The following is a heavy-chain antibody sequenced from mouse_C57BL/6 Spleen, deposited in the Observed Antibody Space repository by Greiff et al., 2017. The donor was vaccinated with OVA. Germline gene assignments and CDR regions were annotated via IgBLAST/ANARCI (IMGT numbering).Heavy chain of an antibody. D-gene: IGHD2-1*01. J-gene: IGHJ2*01. CDR3: ARWDYGNPFDY. V-gene: IGHV1-82*01. CDR2: IYPGDGDT. Sequence: QVQLQQSGPELVKPGASVKISCKASGYAFSSSWMNWVKQRPGKGLEWIGRIYPGDGDTNYNGKFKGKATLTADKSSSTAYMQLSSLTSEDSAVYFCARWDYGNPFDYWGKGTTLTVSS. CDR1: GYAFSSSW.